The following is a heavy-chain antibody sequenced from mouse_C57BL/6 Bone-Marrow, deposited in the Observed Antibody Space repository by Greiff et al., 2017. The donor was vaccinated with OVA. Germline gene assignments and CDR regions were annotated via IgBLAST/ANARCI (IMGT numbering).Heavy chain of an antibody. CDR2: IYPSDSET. V-gene: IGHV1-61*01. J-gene: IGHJ3*01. D-gene: IGHD1-1*01. Sequence: VQLQQPGAELVKPGASVKLSCKASGYTFTSYWMHWVKQRPGRGLEWIGNIYPSDSETHYNQKFKDKATLTVDKSSSKAYMQLSSLTSEDSAVYYCARWGYYYGSAAYWGQGTLVTVSA. CDR1: GYTFTSYW. CDR3: ARWGYYYGSAAY.